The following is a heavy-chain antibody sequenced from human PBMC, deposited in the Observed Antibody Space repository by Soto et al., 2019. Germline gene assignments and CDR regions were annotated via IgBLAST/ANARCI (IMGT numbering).Heavy chain of an antibody. J-gene: IGHJ6*02. CDR2: ISWNSGSI. CDR1: GFTFDDYA. D-gene: IGHD6-19*01. Sequence: GGSLRLSCAASGFTFDDYAMHWVWQAPGKGLEWVSGISWNSGSIGYADSVKGRFTISRDNAKNSLYLQMNSLRAEDTALYYCAKDGSGSGLIGYYYGMDVWGQGTTVTVSS. CDR3: AKDGSGSGLIGYYYGMDV. V-gene: IGHV3-9*01.